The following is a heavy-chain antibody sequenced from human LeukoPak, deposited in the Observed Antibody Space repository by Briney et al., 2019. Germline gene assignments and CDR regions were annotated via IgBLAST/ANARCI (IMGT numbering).Heavy chain of an antibody. CDR1: GFTFSSYS. V-gene: IGHV3-48*01. CDR2: ISSSSSTI. D-gene: IGHD3-22*01. J-gene: IGHJ4*02. CDR3: AREGYYYDSSGYYLRAYYFDY. Sequence: GGSLTLSCAASGFTFSSYSMNWVRQAAGKRLEGVSYISSSSSTIYYADSVKGRFTISRDNAKNSLYLQMNSLRAEDTAVYYCAREGYYYDSSGYYLRAYYFDYWGQGTLVTVSS.